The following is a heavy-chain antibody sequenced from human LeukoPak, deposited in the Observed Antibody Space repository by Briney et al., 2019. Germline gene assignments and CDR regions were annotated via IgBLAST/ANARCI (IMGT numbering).Heavy chain of an antibody. CDR2: IYNSGRT. V-gene: IGHV4-59*01. CDR3: ARRYPSGSYYINWFDP. D-gene: IGHD1-26*01. Sequence: PSETLSLTCTVSGGSINSYDWSWIRQPPGKGLEWIGNIYNSGRTNYSPSLKSRGTISVDTSKNQFSLKLTSVTAADTAVYYCARRYPSGSYYINWFDPWGQGTLVAVSS. CDR1: GGSINSYD. J-gene: IGHJ5*02.